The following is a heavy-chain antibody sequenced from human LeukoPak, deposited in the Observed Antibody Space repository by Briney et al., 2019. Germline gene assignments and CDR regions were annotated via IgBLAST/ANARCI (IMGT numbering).Heavy chain of an antibody. CDR2: IWHDGSNN. Sequence: PGRSLRLSCAASGFTFSSYGMHWVRQAPGKGLEWVAVIWHDGSNNYYADSVKGRFTISRDNSKNTLYLQMNSLRAEDTAVYYCAKGVGGYFDWLSIDYWGQGTLVTVSS. CDR1: GFTFSSYG. D-gene: IGHD3-9*01. J-gene: IGHJ4*02. V-gene: IGHV3-33*06. CDR3: AKGVGGYFDWLSIDY.